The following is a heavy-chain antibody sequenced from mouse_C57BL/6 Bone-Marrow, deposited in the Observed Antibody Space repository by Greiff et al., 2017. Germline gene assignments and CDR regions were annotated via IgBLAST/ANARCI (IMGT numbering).Heavy chain of an antibody. Sequence: VQLQQSGPELVKPGASVKISCKASGYAFSSSWMNWVKQRPGKGLEWIGRIYPGDGDTNYNGKFKGKATLTADQSSSTAYMQLSSLTSEDAAVYFCAREEFITTVVATSYFDYWGQGTTLTVSS. CDR2: IYPGDGDT. D-gene: IGHD1-1*01. V-gene: IGHV1-82*01. J-gene: IGHJ2*01. CDR3: AREEFITTVVATSYFDY. CDR1: GYAFSSSW.